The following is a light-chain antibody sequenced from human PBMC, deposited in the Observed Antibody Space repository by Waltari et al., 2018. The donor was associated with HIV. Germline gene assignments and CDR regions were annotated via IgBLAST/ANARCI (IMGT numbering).Light chain of an antibody. CDR1: QDISNY. CDR3: QQYDNVPHT. V-gene: IGKV1-33*01. CDR2: DAS. Sequence: DIQMTQSPSSLSASVRDRVTITCQASQDISNYLNWYQQKPGKAPKLLIYDASNLETGVPSRFSGSGSGTDFTFTISSLQPEDIATYYCQQYDNVPHTFGGGTKVEIK. J-gene: IGKJ4*01.